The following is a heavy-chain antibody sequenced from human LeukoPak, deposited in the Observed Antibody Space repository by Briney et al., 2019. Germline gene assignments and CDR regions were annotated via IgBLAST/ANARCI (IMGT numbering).Heavy chain of an antibody. CDR1: GFTFSDSG. D-gene: IGHD6-19*01. Sequence: GGSLRLSCAASGFTFSDSGVHWVRQASGKGLEWVGRITTKRSNYATAYTASVKGRFTISRHDSENTAYLQMNSLKTEDTALYYCTTYRSGHYWGQGTLVTVSS. CDR2: ITTKRSNYAT. CDR3: TTYRSGHY. J-gene: IGHJ4*02. V-gene: IGHV3-73*01.